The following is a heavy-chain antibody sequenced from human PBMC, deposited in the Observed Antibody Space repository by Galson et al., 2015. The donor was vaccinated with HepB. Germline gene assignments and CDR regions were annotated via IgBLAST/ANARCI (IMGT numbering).Heavy chain of an antibody. D-gene: IGHD3-10*01. Sequence: SVKVSCKVSGNTFASHALNWVRQAPGQGLEWMGWINTNTGNPTYALGFTGRFVFSLDTSVTTAYLQISSLKAEDTAIYYCARATAYYGSGSYSPDYGMDVWGQGTTVIVSS. CDR1: GNTFASHA. CDR3: ARATAYYGSGSYSPDYGMDV. CDR2: INTNTGNP. J-gene: IGHJ6*02. V-gene: IGHV7-4-1*02.